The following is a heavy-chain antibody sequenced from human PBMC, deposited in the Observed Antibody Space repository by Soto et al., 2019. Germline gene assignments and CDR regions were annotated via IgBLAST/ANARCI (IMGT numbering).Heavy chain of an antibody. CDR3: ARGVDYVWGSYRSLPSYYFDY. CDR2: IYSGGST. V-gene: IGHV3-53*02. J-gene: IGHJ4*02. CDR1: GFTVSSNY. Sequence: EVQLVETGGGLIQPGGSLRLSCAASGFTVSSNYMSWVRQAPGKGLEWVSVIYSGGSTYYADSVKGRFTISRDNSKNTLYLQMNSLRAEDTAVYYCARGVDYVWGSYRSLPSYYFDYWGQGTLVTFSS. D-gene: IGHD3-16*02.